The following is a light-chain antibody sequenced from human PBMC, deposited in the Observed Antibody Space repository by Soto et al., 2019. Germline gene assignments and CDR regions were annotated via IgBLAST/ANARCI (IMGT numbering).Light chain of an antibody. CDR1: SNDVGAYNY. J-gene: IGLJ1*01. V-gene: IGLV2-14*01. Sequence: QSVLTQPASVSGSPGQSITISCTGTSNDVGAYNYVCWYKQHPGKAPQLMIYEVTNRPSGVSDRFSGSKSGNTASLTISGLQSEDEADYYCSSYTGSSTLYVFGTGTKLTVL. CDR2: EVT. CDR3: SSYTGSSTLYV.